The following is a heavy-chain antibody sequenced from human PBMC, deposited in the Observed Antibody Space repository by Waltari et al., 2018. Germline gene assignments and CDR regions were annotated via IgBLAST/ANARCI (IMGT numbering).Heavy chain of an antibody. CDR3: TRERMLYPDAFDI. D-gene: IGHD2-8*01. J-gene: IGHJ3*02. Sequence: QVQLVESGGGVVQPGRSLRLSCAASGFTFSRYAMHWVRQAPGKGLEWVAVISYDGSNKYYADSVKGRFTISRDNSKNTLYLQMNSLRAEDTAVYYCTRERMLYPDAFDIWGQGTMVTVSS. CDR2: ISYDGSNK. V-gene: IGHV3-30-3*01. CDR1: GFTFSRYA.